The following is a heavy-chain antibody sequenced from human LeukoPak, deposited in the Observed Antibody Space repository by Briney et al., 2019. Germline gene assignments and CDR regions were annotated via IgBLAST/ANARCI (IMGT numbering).Heavy chain of an antibody. CDR3: AKLWYGYCSSTSCSVDY. J-gene: IGHJ4*02. CDR2: ISYDGSNK. D-gene: IGHD2-2*03. CDR1: GFTFRSYA. V-gene: IGHV3-30-3*02. Sequence: GESLRLSCAASGFTFRSYAMHWVRQALGKGLEWVAVISYDGSNKYYADSVKGRFTISRDNSKNTLYLQMNSLRLEDTAVYYCAKLWYGYCSSTSCSVDYWGQGTLVTVSS.